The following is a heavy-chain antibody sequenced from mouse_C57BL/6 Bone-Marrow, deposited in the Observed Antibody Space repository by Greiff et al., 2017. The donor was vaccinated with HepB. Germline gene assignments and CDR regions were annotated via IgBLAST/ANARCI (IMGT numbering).Heavy chain of an antibody. CDR1: GYTFTDYY. V-gene: IGHV1-19*01. CDR3: ARNEGYYVAFDV. J-gene: IGHJ1*03. CDR2: INPYNSGT. D-gene: IGHD2-3*01. Sequence: EVQLQQSGPVLVKPGASVKMSCKASGYTFTDYYMNWVKQSHGKSLEWIGVINPYNSGTSYNQKFKGKATLTVDKSSSTAYMELNSLTSEDSAVYYCARNEGYYVAFDVWGTGTTVTVSS.